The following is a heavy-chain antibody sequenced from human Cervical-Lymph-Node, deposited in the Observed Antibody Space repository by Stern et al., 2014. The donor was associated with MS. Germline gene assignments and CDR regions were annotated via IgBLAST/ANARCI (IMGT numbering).Heavy chain of an antibody. D-gene: IGHD5-18*01. CDR3: ASERYTYYDDQRPPGGFGP. J-gene: IGHJ5*02. CDR1: GITFSHSA. Sequence: QLMQSGPEVKKPGTSVKVSCKASGITFSHSAVQWLRQAPGQRLEWLWWVVLINGYTHYAKRCQGRVIITRDIHTSHVDLDMRSLRSEDTAIYYCASERYTYYDDQRPPGGFGPWGQGTLVTVSS. CDR2: VVLINGYT. V-gene: IGHV1-58*01.